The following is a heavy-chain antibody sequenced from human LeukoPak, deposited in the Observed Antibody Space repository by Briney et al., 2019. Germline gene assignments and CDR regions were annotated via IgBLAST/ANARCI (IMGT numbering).Heavy chain of an antibody. D-gene: IGHD2-2*01. CDR1: GFTFSSYG. J-gene: IGHJ6*02. V-gene: IGHV3-33*01. Sequence: PGRSLRLSCAASGFTFSSYGMHWVRQAPGKGLEWVAVIWYDGSNEYYVDFDKGRFTISRDNSKNTLYLQMNSLRAEDTAVYYCARDLSGYQLLPDYYGMDVWGQGTTVTVSS. CDR2: IWYDGSNE. CDR3: ARDLSGYQLLPDYYGMDV.